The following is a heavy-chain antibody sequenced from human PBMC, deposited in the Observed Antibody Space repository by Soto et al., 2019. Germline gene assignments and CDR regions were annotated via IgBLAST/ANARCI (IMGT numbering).Heavy chain of an antibody. V-gene: IGHV4-4*07. CDR1: GGSIRSYY. D-gene: IGHD3-16*01. CDR2: IDTSGTT. CDR3: ARGPRGYVYYHGMDV. J-gene: IGHJ6*02. Sequence: SETLSLTCTVSGGSIRSYYWSWIRQAAGKGLEWIGRIDTSGTTNYNPSLRSRVTMSVDASKNQFSLNLSSVTAADTAVYFCARGPRGYVYYHGMDVWGQGTTVTVSS.